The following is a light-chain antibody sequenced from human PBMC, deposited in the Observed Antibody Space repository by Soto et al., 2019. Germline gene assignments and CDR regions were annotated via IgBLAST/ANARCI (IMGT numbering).Light chain of an antibody. J-gene: IGKJ4*01. Sequence: VLEQSPGTLSLSQGERATCSSWSSQSISSNLAWYQQKPGQAPRLLMFRTSSRATGFPARFSGSGSGTEFNLTISSLQSEDFGVYYCQRYNNWPRATFGGGTKVDIK. CDR3: QRYNNWPRAT. V-gene: IGKV3-15*01. CDR2: RTS. CDR1: QSISSN.